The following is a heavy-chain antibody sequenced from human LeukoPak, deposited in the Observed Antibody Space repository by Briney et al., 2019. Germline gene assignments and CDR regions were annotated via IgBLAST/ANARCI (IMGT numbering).Heavy chain of an antibody. J-gene: IGHJ4*02. D-gene: IGHD3-10*01. CDR1: GGSFSGYY. Sequence: SETLSLTCAVYGGSFSGYYWTWIRQPPGKGLEWIGEINHSGSTNYNPSLKSRVTISVDTSKHQFSLKLSSVTAADTAVYYCARNGVRGVKKPYYFDYWGQGTLVTVSS. CDR3: ARNGVRGVKKPYYFDY. V-gene: IGHV4-34*01. CDR2: INHSGST.